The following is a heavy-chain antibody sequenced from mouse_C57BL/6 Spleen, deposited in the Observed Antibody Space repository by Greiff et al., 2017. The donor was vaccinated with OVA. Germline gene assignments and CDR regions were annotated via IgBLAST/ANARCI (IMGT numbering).Heavy chain of an antibody. CDR2: IRSKSNNYAT. CDR1: GFSFNTYA. Sequence: EVKLVESGGGLVQPKGSLKLSCAASGFSFNTYAMNWVRQAPGKGLEWVARIRSKSNNYATYYAVSVKDRFTISRDDSESMLYLQMNNLKTEDTAMYYCVRDSSGYYFDYWGQGTTLTVSS. J-gene: IGHJ2*01. D-gene: IGHD3-2*02. CDR3: VRDSSGYYFDY. V-gene: IGHV10-1*01.